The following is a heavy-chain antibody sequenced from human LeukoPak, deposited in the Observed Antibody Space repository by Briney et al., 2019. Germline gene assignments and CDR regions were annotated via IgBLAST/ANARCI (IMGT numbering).Heavy chain of an antibody. J-gene: IGHJ5*02. D-gene: IGHD2-15*01. CDR2: IHSRGTT. CDR1: GVSITSYY. Sequence: SETLSLTCSVSGVSITSYYWNWIRQSPGKGLEWLGNIHSRGTTNYNPSLKSRVTLSLDTSKSQFALKVTSVTAADTAVYYCARGERGYCSGGSCYSNWFDPWGQGTLVTVSS. V-gene: IGHV4-59*13. CDR3: ARGERGYCSGGSCYSNWFDP.